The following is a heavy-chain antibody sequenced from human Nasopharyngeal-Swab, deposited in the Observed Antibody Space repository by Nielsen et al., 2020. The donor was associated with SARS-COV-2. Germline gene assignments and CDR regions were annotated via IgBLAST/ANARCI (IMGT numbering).Heavy chain of an antibody. CDR1: GFTFSSYG. Sequence: GESLKISCAASGFTFSSYGMHWVRQAPGKGLEWVAVISYDGYNKYYADSVKGRFTISRDNAKNSLYLQMNSLRAEDTALYYCAKDISSGWKPAYYFDYWGQGTLVTVSS. J-gene: IGHJ4*02. V-gene: IGHV3-30*18. D-gene: IGHD6-19*01. CDR3: AKDISSGWKPAYYFDY. CDR2: ISYDGYNK.